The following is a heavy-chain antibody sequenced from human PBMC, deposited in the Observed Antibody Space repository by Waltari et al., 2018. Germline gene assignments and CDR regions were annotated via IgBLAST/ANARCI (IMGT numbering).Heavy chain of an antibody. CDR1: GDSIRRGYS. CDR2: FYRSGNT. Sequence: QVQLQESGPGLVQPSETLSPTCVVAGDSIRRGYSWAWIRQSPWKGLEWIGSFYRSGNTYYNPSLERRITISVDTSKNQFSLKLSSVTAADTAVYFCARQGSGGWYGDQNFQYWGQGTLVNVSS. CDR3: ARQGSGGWYGDQNFQY. J-gene: IGHJ1*01. V-gene: IGHV4-38-2*01. D-gene: IGHD6-19*01.